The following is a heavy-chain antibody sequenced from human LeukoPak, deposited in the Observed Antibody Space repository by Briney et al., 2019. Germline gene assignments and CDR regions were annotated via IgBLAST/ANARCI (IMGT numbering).Heavy chain of an antibody. Sequence: SETLSLTCTVSGGSISSYYWSWIRQPPGKGLEWIGYIYYSGSTNYNPSLKSRVTISVDTSKNQFSLKLSSVTAADTAVYYCARGARVGAPKRGATFFYWGQGTLVTVSS. J-gene: IGHJ4*02. D-gene: IGHD1-26*01. CDR2: IYYSGST. V-gene: IGHV4-59*12. CDR1: GGSISSYY. CDR3: ARGARVGAPKRGATFFY.